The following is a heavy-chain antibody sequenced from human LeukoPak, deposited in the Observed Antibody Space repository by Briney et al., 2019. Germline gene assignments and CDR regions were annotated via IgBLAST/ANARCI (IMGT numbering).Heavy chain of an antibody. CDR1: GGSFSSYY. J-gene: IGHJ4*02. CDR3: ATGDGYNSFDY. CDR2: IYTSVST. D-gene: IGHD5-24*01. Sequence: PSETLSLTCTVSGGSFSSYYWSWIRQPAGKGLEWIGRIYTSVSTNYNSSLKSRVTMSLDTSKNQVSLKLSSVTAADTAVYYCATGDGYNSFDYWGQGTLVTVSS. V-gene: IGHV4-4*07.